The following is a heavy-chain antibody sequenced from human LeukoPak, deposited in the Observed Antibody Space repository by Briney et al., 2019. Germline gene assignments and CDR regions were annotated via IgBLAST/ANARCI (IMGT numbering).Heavy chain of an antibody. CDR2: IRDDGTNK. CDR1: GFTFSTYS. D-gene: IGHD3-22*01. CDR3: SKGNYYDSSAYNYMDV. Sequence: GGSLRLSCAASGFTFSTYSMHWVRQAPGKGLEWVAFIRDDGTNKYYADSVKGRFTISRDNSKNTLYLQMNSLRAEDTAVYYCSKGNYYDSSAYNYMDVWGKGTTVTVSS. V-gene: IGHV3-30*02. J-gene: IGHJ6*03.